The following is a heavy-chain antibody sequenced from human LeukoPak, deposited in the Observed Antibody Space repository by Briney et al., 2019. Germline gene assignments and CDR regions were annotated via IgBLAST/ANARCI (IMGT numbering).Heavy chain of an antibody. CDR3: AREGVLRFFDLLLSVYFDY. CDR2: ISRSSSNI. J-gene: IGHJ4*02. D-gene: IGHD3-9*01. V-gene: IGHV3-48*04. CDR1: GFTFSSYC. Sequence: GGSLRLSCAASGFTFSSYCMNWVRQPPGKGLEWVSYISRSSSNIYYADSVKGRFNIHRHNAKHSLYLHMNSLRAGDPAVYYCAREGVLRFFDLLLSVYFDYGGQGTLVTVSS.